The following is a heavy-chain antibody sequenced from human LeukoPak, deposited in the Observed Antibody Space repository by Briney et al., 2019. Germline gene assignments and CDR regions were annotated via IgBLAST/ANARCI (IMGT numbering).Heavy chain of an antibody. CDR1: RYTFTTYD. V-gene: IGHV1-8*01. Sequence: ASVKVSGKASRYTFTTYDINWFPQSTRQRLEWMGWMNPNSGNTGYAQKFQGRVTMTRNTYISTAYMELSSLRSEDTAVYYCARGPNKSDGGNSGSAWFDPWGQGTLVTVSS. J-gene: IGHJ5*02. D-gene: IGHD4-23*01. CDR2: MNPNSGNT. CDR3: ARGPNKSDGGNSGSAWFDP.